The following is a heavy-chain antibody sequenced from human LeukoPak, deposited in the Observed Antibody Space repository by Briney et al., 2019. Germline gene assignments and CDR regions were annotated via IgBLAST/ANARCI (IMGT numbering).Heavy chain of an antibody. J-gene: IGHJ6*03. CDR1: GFTFTTYA. V-gene: IGHV3-23*01. CDR3: AKHTSYYYYYMDV. CDR2: ISGSGGST. Sequence: GGSLRLSCAASGFTFTTYAMSWVRQAPGKGLEWVSSISGSGGSTYYADSVKGRFTISRDNSKNTLYLQMNSLRAEDTAVYYCAKHTSYYYYYMDVWGKGTTVTVS. D-gene: IGHD3-3*01.